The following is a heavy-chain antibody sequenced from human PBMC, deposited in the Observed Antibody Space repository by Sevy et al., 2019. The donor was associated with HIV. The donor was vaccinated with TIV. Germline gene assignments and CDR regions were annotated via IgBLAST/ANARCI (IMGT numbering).Heavy chain of an antibody. J-gene: IGHJ5*02. Sequence: GGSLRLSCAASGFTFSSYAMSWVRQAPGKGLEWVSAISGSGGSTYYADSVKGRFTISRDNSKNTRYLQMNSLRAEDTAVYYCAGSIQLWLLHWFDPWGQGTLVTVSS. D-gene: IGHD5-18*01. CDR2: ISGSGGST. CDR1: GFTFSSYA. CDR3: AGSIQLWLLHWFDP. V-gene: IGHV3-23*01.